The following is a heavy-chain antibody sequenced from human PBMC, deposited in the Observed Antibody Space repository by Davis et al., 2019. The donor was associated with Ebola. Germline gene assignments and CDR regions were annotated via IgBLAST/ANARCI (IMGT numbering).Heavy chain of an antibody. CDR1: GASFSGYY. D-gene: IGHD6-19*01. V-gene: IGHV4-34*01. CDR3: ARGIAVAGTDAFDI. J-gene: IGHJ3*02. Sequence: PSETLSLTCAVYGASFSGYYWSWFRQSPGRGLEWIGEINQSGNTNYNPSLKSRVTISVDTSKNQFSLKLSSVTAADTAVYYCARGIAVAGTDAFDIWGQGTMVTVSS. CDR2: INQSGNT.